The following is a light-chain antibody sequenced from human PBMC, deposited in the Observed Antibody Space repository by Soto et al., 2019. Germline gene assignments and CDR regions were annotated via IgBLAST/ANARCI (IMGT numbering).Light chain of an antibody. CDR3: QQYGSLSWT. V-gene: IGKV3-20*01. J-gene: IGKJ1*01. CDR2: GAS. CDR1: QSVSSNY. Sequence: DIVLTQSPGTLSLSPGERATLSCRASQSVSSNYLAWYQQKPGQAPGLLIHGASTRATGVPDRFSGSGSGTDFTLTISRLEPEDFAVYHCQQYGSLSWTFGQGTKVDIX.